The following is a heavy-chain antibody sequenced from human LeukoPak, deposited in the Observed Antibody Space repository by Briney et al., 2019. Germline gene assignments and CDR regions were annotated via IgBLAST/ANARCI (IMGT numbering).Heavy chain of an antibody. CDR1: GGSINNYY. D-gene: IGHD4-17*01. J-gene: IGHJ4*02. Sequence: SETLSLTCTASGGSINNYYWSWIRQPPGKGLEWIGYIYYRGSTNYNPSLKSRVTFSVDTSKNQFSLKLNSVTAADTAVYYCARGGDYGDLRYFDYWGQGTLVTVSS. V-gene: IGHV4-59*01. CDR3: ARGGDYGDLRYFDY. CDR2: IYYRGST.